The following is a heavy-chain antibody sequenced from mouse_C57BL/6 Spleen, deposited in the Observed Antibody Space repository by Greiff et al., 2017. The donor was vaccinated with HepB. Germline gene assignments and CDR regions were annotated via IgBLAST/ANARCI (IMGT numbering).Heavy chain of an antibody. J-gene: IGHJ2*01. CDR1: GFTFSDYG. Sequence: VQRVESGGGLVKPGGSLKLSCAASGFTFSDYGMHWVRQAPEKGLEWVAYISSGSSTIYYADTVKGRFTISRDNAKNTLFLQMTSLRSEDTAMYYCARRYSNYGFYFDYWGQGTTLTVSS. D-gene: IGHD2-5*01. V-gene: IGHV5-17*01. CDR3: ARRYSNYGFYFDY. CDR2: ISSGSSTI.